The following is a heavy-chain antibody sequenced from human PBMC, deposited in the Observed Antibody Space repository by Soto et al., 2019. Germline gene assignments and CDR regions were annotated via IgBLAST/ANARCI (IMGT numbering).Heavy chain of an antibody. J-gene: IGHJ4*02. CDR2: INPGNGNT. Sequence: ASVKVSCKASGYTFPRYAMNWVRQAPGQSPDWMGWINPGNGNTKYSQRFQGRVTITRDTSASTAYMELSSLTSEDTAVYYCARRGALTSYYYGYYFDYWGQGTLVTVSS. CDR1: GYTFPRYA. CDR3: ARRGALTSYYYGYYFDY. D-gene: IGHD3-9*01. V-gene: IGHV1-3*01.